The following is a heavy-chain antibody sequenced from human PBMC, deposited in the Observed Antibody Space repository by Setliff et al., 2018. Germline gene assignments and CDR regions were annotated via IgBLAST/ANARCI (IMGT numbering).Heavy chain of an antibody. Sequence: PGGSLRLSCAASGFTFSSYWMHWVRQDPGKGLVWVSRVNDDGSSAMYADSVKGRFTMSRDNAKNTLYLQMNSLRAEDTAVYYCARVASAPYGTVNGYSSYYGLDVWGQGTTVTVSS. D-gene: IGHD3-9*01. J-gene: IGHJ6*02. V-gene: IGHV3-74*03. CDR3: ARVASAPYGTVNGYSSYYGLDV. CDR2: VNDDGSSA. CDR1: GFTFSSYW.